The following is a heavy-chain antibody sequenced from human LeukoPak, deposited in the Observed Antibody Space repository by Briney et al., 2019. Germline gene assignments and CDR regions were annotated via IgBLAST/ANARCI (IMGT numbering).Heavy chain of an antibody. CDR3: ARDTSGGPYNYFDP. CDR2: INPKSGGT. V-gene: IGHV1-2*02. CDR1: GYTFTHYY. J-gene: IGHJ5*02. Sequence: ASVKVSCKASGYTFTHYYIYWVRQAPGQGLEWMGWINPKSGGTNYAQKFLGRVTITRDTSISTAYMELSSLRPDDTAVYYCARDTSGGPYNYFDPWGQGTLVTVSS. D-gene: IGHD6-25*01.